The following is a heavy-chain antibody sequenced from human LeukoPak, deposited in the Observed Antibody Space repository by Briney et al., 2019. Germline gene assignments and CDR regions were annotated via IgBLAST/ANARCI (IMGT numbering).Heavy chain of an antibody. V-gene: IGHV4-39*01. CDR3: AKAVVRYFDSSGLYAFDF. CDR2: IYYSGST. D-gene: IGHD3-22*01. CDR1: GGPISSPSYY. Sequence: SETLAHTRAVSGGPISSPSYYWAWIRQPPGKGLEWIGTIYYSGSTYHKPSLKSRVTMHVGTSRNQFSLKLSSVDAADTAVYYCAKAVVRYFDSSGLYAFDFWGQGTTVTVSS. J-gene: IGHJ3*01.